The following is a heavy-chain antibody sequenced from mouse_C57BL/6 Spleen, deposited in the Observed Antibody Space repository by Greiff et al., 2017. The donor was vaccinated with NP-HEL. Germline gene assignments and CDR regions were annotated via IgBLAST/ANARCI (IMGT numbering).Heavy chain of an antibody. J-gene: IGHJ1*03. CDR2: INPNNGGT. CDR1: GYTFTDYN. Sequence: EVQLQQSGPELVKPGASVKIPCKASGYTFTDYNMDWVKQSHGKSLEWIGDINPNNGGTIYNQKFKGKATLTVDKSSSTAYMELRSLTSEDTAVYYCARTSGRNWYFDVWGTGTTVTVSS. CDR3: ARTSGRNWYFDV. D-gene: IGHD1-1*01. V-gene: IGHV1-18*01.